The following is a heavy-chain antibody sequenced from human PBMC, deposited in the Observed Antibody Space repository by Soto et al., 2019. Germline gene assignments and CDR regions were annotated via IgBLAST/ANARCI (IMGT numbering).Heavy chain of an antibody. V-gene: IGHV1-3*01. Sequence: GASVKVSCKASGYTFTGYAMHWVRQAPGQRLEWMGWINAGNGNTKYSQKFQGRVTMTRDTSISTAYMELSRLNSDDTAVYYCVRGLASAYLDSWGQGTLVTVSS. CDR2: INAGNGNT. CDR3: VRGLASAYLDS. J-gene: IGHJ4*02. CDR1: GYTFTGYA.